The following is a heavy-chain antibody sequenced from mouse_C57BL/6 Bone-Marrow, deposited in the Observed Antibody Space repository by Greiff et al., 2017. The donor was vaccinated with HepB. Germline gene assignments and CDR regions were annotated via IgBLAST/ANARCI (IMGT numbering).Heavy chain of an antibody. V-gene: IGHV5-12*01. CDR3: ARHDGFYAMDY. Sequence: EVMLVESGGGLVQPGGSLKLSCAASGFTFSDYYMYWVRQTPEKRLEWVAYISNCGGSTYYPDTVKGRFTISRDNAKNTLYLQMSRLKSEDTAMYYCARHDGFYAMDYWGQGTSVTVSS. CDR1: GFTFSDYY. J-gene: IGHJ4*01. D-gene: IGHD2-3*01. CDR2: ISNCGGST.